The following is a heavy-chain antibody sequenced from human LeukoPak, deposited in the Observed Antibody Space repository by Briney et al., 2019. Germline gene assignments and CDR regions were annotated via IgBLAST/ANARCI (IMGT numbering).Heavy chain of an antibody. D-gene: IGHD6-19*01. Sequence: PSGTLSLTCAVSGASVSSINWWIWVRQPPGKGLEWIGEIHHSGSANYNPSLKSRVTMSVDASKNHISLSLSSATAADTAAYYCARGLYSSDSYWGQGILVTVSS. V-gene: IGHV4-4*02. CDR3: ARGLYSSDSY. CDR2: IHHSGSA. J-gene: IGHJ4*02. CDR1: GASVSSINW.